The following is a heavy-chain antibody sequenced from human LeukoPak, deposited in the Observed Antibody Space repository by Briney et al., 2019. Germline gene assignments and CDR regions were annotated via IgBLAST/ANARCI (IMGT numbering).Heavy chain of an antibody. V-gene: IGHV1-2*06. CDR1: GYTFTGYY. D-gene: IGHD3-3*01. CDR3: ARGTIFGVVIPDLCYFDY. J-gene: IGHJ4*02. Sequence: LWASVKVSCKASGYTFTGYYMHWVRQAPGQGLEWMGRINPNSGGTNYAQKFQGRVTMTRDTSISTAYMELSRLRSDDTAVNYCARGTIFGVVIPDLCYFDYWGQGTLVTVSS. CDR2: INPNSGGT.